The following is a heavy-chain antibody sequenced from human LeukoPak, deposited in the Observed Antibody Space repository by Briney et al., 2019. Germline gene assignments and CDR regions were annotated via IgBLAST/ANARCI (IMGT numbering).Heavy chain of an antibody. CDR2: IYHSGST. V-gene: IGHV4-38-2*01. Sequence: KPSESLSLTCAVSAYSIRGDDYWGWVRQSPGKGLEWIGSIYHSGSTYYNPSLKSRVTISVDTSKNQFSLMLNSVTAADTAVYYCARNRSMTTTPGFDHWGQGTLVTVSS. J-gene: IGHJ4*02. CDR3: ARNRSMTTTPGFDH. CDR1: AYSIRGDDY. D-gene: IGHD4-11*01.